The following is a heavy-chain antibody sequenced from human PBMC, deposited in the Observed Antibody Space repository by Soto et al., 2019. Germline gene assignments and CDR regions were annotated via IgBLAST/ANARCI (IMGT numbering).Heavy chain of an antibody. Sequence: GGSLRLSCAAAGFTFSSYGMHWVRQAPGTGLEWVAVMSYDGSKYYADTVKGRFTISRDNSKNTLYLQMNSLRAEDTAVYYCVRVRKPWGSGSYYYYYGMDVWGQGTTVTVSS. CDR3: VRVRKPWGSGSYYYYYGMDV. CDR2: MSYDGSK. CDR1: GFTFSSYG. V-gene: IGHV3-30*03. J-gene: IGHJ6*02. D-gene: IGHD3-10*01.